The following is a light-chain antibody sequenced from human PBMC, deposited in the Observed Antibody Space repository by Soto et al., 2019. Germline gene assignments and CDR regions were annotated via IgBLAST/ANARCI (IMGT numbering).Light chain of an antibody. J-gene: IGKJ3*01. CDR1: QSLLHSNGYNY. Sequence: DIVMTQSPLSLPVTPGEPASISCRSSQSLLHSNGYNYLDWYLQKPGQSPQLLICLGSNRASGVPDRFSGSGSGTDFTLKISRAEAEDVGVYYCMQALQTPIFTFGPGTKVDIK. CDR3: MQALQTPIFT. CDR2: LGS. V-gene: IGKV2-28*01.